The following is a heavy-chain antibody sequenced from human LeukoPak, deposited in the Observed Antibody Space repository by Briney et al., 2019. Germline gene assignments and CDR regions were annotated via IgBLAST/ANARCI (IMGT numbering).Heavy chain of an antibody. CDR2: IKQDGSEK. V-gene: IGHV3-7*01. D-gene: IGHD4/OR15-4a*01. CDR1: GFTFSCFW. Sequence: TGGSLRLSCAASGFTFSCFWMSWVCQAPGKGLEWVAHIKQDGSEKYYVDSVKGRFTISRDNAKNSVYLQMNSLRGEDTAFYYCARSKDADYAYLDYWGQGTLVTVSS. J-gene: IGHJ4*02. CDR3: ARSKDADYAYLDY.